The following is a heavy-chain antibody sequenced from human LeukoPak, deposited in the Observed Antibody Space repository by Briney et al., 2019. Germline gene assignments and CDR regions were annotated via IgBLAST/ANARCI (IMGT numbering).Heavy chain of an antibody. D-gene: IGHD3-22*01. V-gene: IGHV1-18*01. Sequence: ASVKVSCKASGGTFSSYAISWVRQAPGQGLEWMGWISAYNGNTNYAQKLQGRVTMTTDTSTSTAYMELRSLRSDDTAAYYCARYYYDSSGYYYPDYWGQGTLVTVSS. CDR2: ISAYNGNT. CDR3: ARYYYDSSGYYYPDY. CDR1: GGTFSSYA. J-gene: IGHJ4*02.